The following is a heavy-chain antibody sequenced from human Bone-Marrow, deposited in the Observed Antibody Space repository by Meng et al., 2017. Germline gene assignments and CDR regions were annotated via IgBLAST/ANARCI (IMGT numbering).Heavy chain of an antibody. CDR2: IYYSGST. Sequence: LQESGPRLVKPSQTLAPPCAVSGGSISSGGYYWSWIRQHPGKGLEWIGYIYYSGSTYYNPSLKSLVTISVDTSKNQFSLKLSSVTAADTAVYYCARVGYSGSRVTSYYFDYWGQGTLVTVSS. V-gene: IGHV4-31*01. CDR1: GGSISSGGYY. CDR3: ARVGYSGSRVTSYYFDY. D-gene: IGHD1-26*01. J-gene: IGHJ4*02.